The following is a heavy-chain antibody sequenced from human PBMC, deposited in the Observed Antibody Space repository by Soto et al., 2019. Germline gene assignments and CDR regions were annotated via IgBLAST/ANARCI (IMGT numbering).Heavy chain of an antibody. CDR1: GYIFTLYW. CDR2: IYPGDSDT. D-gene: IGHD3-22*01. CDR3: ARQSPMTGYYYFSYGIDV. Sequence: PGESLKISCKASGYIFTLYWIGWVRQMPGKGLEWMGIIYPGDSDTRYSPSFQGQVTISADKSISTASLQWSSLKASDTAVYYCARQSPMTGYYYFSYGIDVWGQGATLTVYS. J-gene: IGHJ6*02. V-gene: IGHV5-51*01.